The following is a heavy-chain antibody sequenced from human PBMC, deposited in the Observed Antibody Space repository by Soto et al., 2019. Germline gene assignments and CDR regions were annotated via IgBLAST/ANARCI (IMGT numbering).Heavy chain of an antibody. CDR2: ISYDGSNK. V-gene: IGHV3-30-3*01. CDR1: GFTFSSYA. D-gene: IGHD3-22*01. Sequence: GGSLRLSCAASGFTFSSYAMHWVRQAPGKGLEWVAVISYDGSNKYYADSVKGRFTISRDNSKNTLYLQMNSLRAEDTAVYYCARDLEDSYGPALYYDSSGPLYWGQGTLVTVSS. CDR3: ARDLEDSYGPALYYDSSGPLY. J-gene: IGHJ4*02.